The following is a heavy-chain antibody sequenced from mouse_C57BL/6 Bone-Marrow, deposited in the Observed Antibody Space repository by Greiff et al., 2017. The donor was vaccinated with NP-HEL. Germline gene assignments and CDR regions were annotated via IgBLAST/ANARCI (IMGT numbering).Heavy chain of an antibody. CDR3: ARDLRLLRHFAY. CDR2: ISDGGSYT. D-gene: IGHD1-1*01. CDR1: GFTFSSDA. Sequence: EVKVVESGGGLVKPGGSLKLSCAASGFTFSSDAMSWVRQTPEKRLEWVATISDGGSYTYYPDNVKGRFTISRDNAKNNLYLQMSHLKSEDTAMYYCARDLRLLRHFAYWGQGTLVTVSA. J-gene: IGHJ3*01. V-gene: IGHV5-4*01.